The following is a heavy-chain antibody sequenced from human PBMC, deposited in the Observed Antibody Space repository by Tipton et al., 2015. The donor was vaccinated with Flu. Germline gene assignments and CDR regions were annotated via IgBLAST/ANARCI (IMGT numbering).Heavy chain of an antibody. CDR1: RGSISGYF. V-gene: IGHV4-59*01. Sequence: TLSLTCTVSRGSISGYFWSWIRQPPGKGLEWIGYIYYTGRTKQNPSLKSRVTISVDTSKNQFSLKLSSVTTADTAVYYCARYHCPNGICDSFAYRGQGTLVTVSS. CDR2: IYYTGRT. J-gene: IGHJ4*02. D-gene: IGHD2-8*01. CDR3: ARYHCPNGICDSFAY.